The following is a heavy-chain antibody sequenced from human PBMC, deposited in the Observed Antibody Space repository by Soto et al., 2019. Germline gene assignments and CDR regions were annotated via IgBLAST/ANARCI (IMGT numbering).Heavy chain of an antibody. J-gene: IGHJ3*01. CDR2: IYHTGTT. CDR3: AKDYGGYDAPDT. Sequence: QVQLQESGPGLVKPSGTLSLTCAVSGDSISSNNWWSWVRQSPEKGLEWIGEIYHTGTTNYNPSLKGRVTISVDKSNNQFSLKLTSMTAAESAVYYCAKDYGGYDAPDTWGQGTMVTVSS. CDR1: GDSISSNNW. D-gene: IGHD5-12*01. V-gene: IGHV4-4*02.